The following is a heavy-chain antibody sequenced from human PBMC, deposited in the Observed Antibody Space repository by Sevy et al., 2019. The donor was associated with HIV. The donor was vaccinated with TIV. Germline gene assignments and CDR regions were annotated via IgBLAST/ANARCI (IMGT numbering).Heavy chain of an antibody. CDR1: GFILSNYN. D-gene: IGHD2-2*02. J-gene: IGHJ4*02. CDR2: ISSGSSFT. V-gene: IGHV3-21*01. Sequence: GGSLRLSCAASGFILSNYNMNWVRQAPGKGLEWVASISSGSSFTYYADSVKGRFAVSRDNSKNSLSLQMNTVRAADTAVYYCARATDPRYCSGTSCYTGALDLWGQGALVTVSS. CDR3: ARATDPRYCSGTSCYTGALDL.